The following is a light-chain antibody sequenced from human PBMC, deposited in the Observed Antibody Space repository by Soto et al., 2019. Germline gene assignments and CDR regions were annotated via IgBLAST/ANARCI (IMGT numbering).Light chain of an antibody. V-gene: IGKV3-20*01. CDR1: QSVTRNF. Sequence: EIMLTQSPGTLSLSPGQRATLSCTASQSVTRNFLAWYRQSPGQAPRLLIYGASSRAAGIPDRFSGSGSGTDFTLTITRLEPEDSAVYYCQQYVMPPFTFGRGTKVDIK. CDR2: GAS. J-gene: IGKJ2*01. CDR3: QQYVMPPFT.